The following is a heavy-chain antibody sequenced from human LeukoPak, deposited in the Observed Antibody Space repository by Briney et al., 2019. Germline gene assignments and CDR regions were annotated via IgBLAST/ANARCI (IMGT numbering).Heavy chain of an antibody. J-gene: IGHJ4*02. Sequence: ASVKVSCKASGYTFTGYDINWVRQATGQGLEWMGWMNPNSGNTGYAQKFQGRVTMTRNTSISTAYMELSSLRSEDTAVCYCATPDEDILTGYRYWGQGTLVTVSS. CDR2: MNPNSGNT. CDR1: GYTFTGYD. V-gene: IGHV1-8*01. CDR3: ATPDEDILTGYRY. D-gene: IGHD3-9*01.